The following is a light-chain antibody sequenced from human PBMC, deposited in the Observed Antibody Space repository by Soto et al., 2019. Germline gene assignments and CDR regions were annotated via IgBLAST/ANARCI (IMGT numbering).Light chain of an antibody. J-gene: IGKJ1*01. V-gene: IGKV1-39*01. CDR3: QQSYSTTWT. CDR1: QGISTY. Sequence: DIQMTQSPSSLSASVGDRVTITCRASQGISTYLNWYQQKPGKAPKLLIYAASSLQSGVPSRFSGSGSETDFTLTISSLQPEDFATYSCQQSYSTTWTFGQGTTVDNK. CDR2: AAS.